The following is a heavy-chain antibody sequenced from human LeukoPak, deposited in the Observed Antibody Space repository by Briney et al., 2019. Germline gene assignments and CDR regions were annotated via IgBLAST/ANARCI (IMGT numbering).Heavy chain of an antibody. J-gene: IGHJ4*02. D-gene: IGHD2-21*02. CDR1: GFTFSTYA. Sequence: GGSLRLSCAASGFTFSTYAMSWVRQAPGEGLEWVSSIKGGGGETFYVDSVRGRFTISRDKSKNSLYLQLNSLRVEDTAVYFCAQGGHDFNPFYFWGQGTLVTVSS. CDR2: IKGGGGET. V-gene: IGHV3-23*01. CDR3: AQGGHDFNPFYF.